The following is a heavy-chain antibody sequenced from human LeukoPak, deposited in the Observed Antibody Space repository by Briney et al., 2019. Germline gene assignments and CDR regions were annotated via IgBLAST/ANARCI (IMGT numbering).Heavy chain of an antibody. Sequence: SETLSLTCAVYGGSFSGYYWSWIRQPPGKGLEWIGEINHSGSTNYNPSLESRVTISVDTSKNQFSLKLSSVTAADTAVYYCAREVTSGLYLLDYWGQGTLVTVSS. D-gene: IGHD6-19*01. CDR1: GGSFSGYY. V-gene: IGHV4-34*01. J-gene: IGHJ4*02. CDR3: AREVTSGLYLLDY. CDR2: INHSGST.